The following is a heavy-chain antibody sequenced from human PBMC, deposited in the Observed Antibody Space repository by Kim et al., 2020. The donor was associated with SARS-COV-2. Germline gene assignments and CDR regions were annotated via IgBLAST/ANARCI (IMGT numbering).Heavy chain of an antibody. D-gene: IGHD5-18*01. V-gene: IGHV4-34*09. CDR3: ARAATAFDY. J-gene: IGHJ4*02. Sequence: TYPPSLKSRVSISVDMSKNQFSLTLSSVAAADTAVYYCARAATAFDYWGQGTLVTISS.